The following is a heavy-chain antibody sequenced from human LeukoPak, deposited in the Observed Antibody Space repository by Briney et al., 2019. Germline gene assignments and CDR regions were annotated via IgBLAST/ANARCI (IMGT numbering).Heavy chain of an antibody. CDR2: TYYRSKWYS. CDR3: ARRMAVGGPGYFDY. V-gene: IGHV6-1*01. J-gene: IGHJ4*02. Sequence: SQTLSLTCAISGDSVSSNTATWNWIRQSPSRGLVWLGRTYYRSKWYSDYALSVKSRIIVNPDTSKNQFSLQLNSVTPEDTAVYFCARRMAVGGPGYFDYWSQGSLVTVSA. CDR1: GDSVSSNTAT. D-gene: IGHD6-19*01.